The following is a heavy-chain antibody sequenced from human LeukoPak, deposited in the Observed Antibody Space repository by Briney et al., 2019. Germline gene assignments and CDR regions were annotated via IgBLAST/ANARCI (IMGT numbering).Heavy chain of an antibody. CDR2: IYYSGGT. J-gene: IGHJ4*02. CDR3: ARLWDSSSSLDY. CDR1: GGSISSYY. D-gene: IGHD6-6*01. V-gene: IGHV4-59*08. Sequence: SETLSLTCTVSGGSISSYYWTWIRQPPGKGLGLEWIGYIYYSGGTNYNPSLKSRVTISIDTSKNQVSLKLSSVSAADRAVYYCARLWDSSSSLDYWGQGTLVTVPS.